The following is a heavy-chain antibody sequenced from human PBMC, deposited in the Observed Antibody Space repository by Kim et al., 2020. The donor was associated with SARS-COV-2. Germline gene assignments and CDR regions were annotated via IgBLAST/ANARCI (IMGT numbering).Heavy chain of an antibody. CDR1: GFTFDDYA. Sequence: GGSLRLSCAASGFTFDDYAMHWVRQAPGKGLEWVSLISGDGGSTYYADSVKGRFTISRDNSKNSLYLQMNSLRTEDTALYYCAKDIVGGLYFDRYYGMDVWGQGTTVTVSS. J-gene: IGHJ6*02. CDR2: ISGDGGST. V-gene: IGHV3-43*02. D-gene: IGHD3-9*01. CDR3: AKDIVGGLYFDRYYGMDV.